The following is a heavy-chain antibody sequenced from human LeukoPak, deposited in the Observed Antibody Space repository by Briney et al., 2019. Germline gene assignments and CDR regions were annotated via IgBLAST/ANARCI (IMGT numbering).Heavy chain of an antibody. Sequence: GGSLRLSCAASGFTFSSYWMSWVRQAPGKGLEWVANIKKDGSEKYYVDSVKGRFTISRDNAKTSLYLQMNSLRAEDTAVYYCAREDSSGYLRGENYFDYWGQGTLVTVSS. V-gene: IGHV3-7*03. D-gene: IGHD3-22*01. CDR2: IKKDGSEK. CDR3: AREDSSGYLRGENYFDY. J-gene: IGHJ4*02. CDR1: GFTFSSYW.